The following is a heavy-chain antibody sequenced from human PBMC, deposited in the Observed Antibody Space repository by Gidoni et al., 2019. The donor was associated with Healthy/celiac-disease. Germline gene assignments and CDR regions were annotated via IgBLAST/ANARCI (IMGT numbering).Heavy chain of an antibody. CDR1: GFTFTRYA. V-gene: IGHV3-23*01. CDR2: ISGRGGST. J-gene: IGHJ6*02. D-gene: IGHD3-10*01. Sequence: EVQRLESGGGLVQPGGSLRLSCAASGFTFTRYARSWVRQAPGKGLDGVSAISGRGGSTYYAYSVQGRFTISRDNSKHPLYLQMISLRADDTAVSYCAPLGTYGSGRGYYYGMDVWGQGTTVTVSS. CDR3: APLGTYGSGRGYYYGMDV.